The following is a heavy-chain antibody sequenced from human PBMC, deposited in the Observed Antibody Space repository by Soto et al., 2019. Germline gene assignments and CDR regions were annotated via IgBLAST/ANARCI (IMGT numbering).Heavy chain of an antibody. D-gene: IGHD2-15*01. Sequence: ETLSLTCAVSGYSISSGYYWGWIRQPPGKGLEWIGSIYHSGSTYYNPSLKSRVTISVDTSKNQFSLKLSSVTAADTAVYYCASQVIVVVVAPTGPVGFDPWGQGTLVTVSS. CDR1: GYSISSGYY. CDR2: IYHSGST. V-gene: IGHV4-38-2*01. J-gene: IGHJ5*02. CDR3: ASQVIVVVVAPTGPVGFDP.